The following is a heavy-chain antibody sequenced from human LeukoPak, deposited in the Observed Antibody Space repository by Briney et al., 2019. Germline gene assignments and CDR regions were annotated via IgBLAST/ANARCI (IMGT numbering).Heavy chain of an antibody. CDR1: GGSFSGYY. Sequence: WETLSLTCAVYGGSFSGYYWSWLRQPPGKGLEWIGEINHSGSTNYNPYLKSRVTISVAPSKNQFSLKLSSVTAADTAVYYCAREAYSGYDRNWFDPWGQGTLVTVSS. J-gene: IGHJ5*02. D-gene: IGHD5-12*01. V-gene: IGHV4-34*01. CDR3: AREAYSGYDRNWFDP. CDR2: INHSGST.